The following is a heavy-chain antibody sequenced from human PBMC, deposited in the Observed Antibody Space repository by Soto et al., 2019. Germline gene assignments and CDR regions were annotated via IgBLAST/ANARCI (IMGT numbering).Heavy chain of an antibody. D-gene: IGHD1-26*01. CDR2: IGDSGAST. CDR3: AKGVELDV. V-gene: IGHV3-23*01. J-gene: IGHJ6*04. CDR1: GFSFSSFA. Sequence: EVLLLESGGGLVQPGGSLRLSCEASGFSFSSFAMNWVRQAPGKGLEWVSAIGDSGASTYYADSVKGRFTISRGNSRNTLYPQLNSLRAEATAVYYCAKGVELDVWGNGTTVTVSS.